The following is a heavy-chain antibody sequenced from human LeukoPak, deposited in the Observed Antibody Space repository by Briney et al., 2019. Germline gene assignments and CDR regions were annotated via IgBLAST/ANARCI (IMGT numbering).Heavy chain of an antibody. J-gene: IGHJ6*03. CDR2: IIPIFGIA. CDR3: ARDCWPYYYYMDV. Sequence: ASVKVSCKASGGTFSSYAISWVRQAPGQGLEWMGRIIPIFGIANYAQKFQGRVTITTDESTSTAYMELSSLRSEGTAVYYCARDCWPYYYYMDVWGKGTTVTVSS. V-gene: IGHV1-69*05. CDR1: GGTFSSYA.